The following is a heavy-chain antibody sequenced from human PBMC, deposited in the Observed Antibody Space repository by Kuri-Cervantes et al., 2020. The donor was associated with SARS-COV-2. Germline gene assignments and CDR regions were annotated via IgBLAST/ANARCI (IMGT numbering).Heavy chain of an antibody. J-gene: IGHJ4*02. CDR2: INHSGST. CDR1: GGSFSGYY. V-gene: IGHV4-34*01. CDR3: ARRYYGXYVLFDY. Sequence: SETLSLTCAVYGGSFSGYYWSWIRQPPGKGLEWIGEINHSGSTNYNPSLKSRVTISVDTSKNQFSLKLSSVTAADTAVYYCARRYYGXYVLFDYWGQGTLVTVSS. D-gene: IGHD4-17*01.